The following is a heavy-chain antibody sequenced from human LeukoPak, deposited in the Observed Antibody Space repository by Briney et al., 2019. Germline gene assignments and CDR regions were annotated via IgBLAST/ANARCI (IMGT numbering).Heavy chain of an antibody. Sequence: PGGSLRLSCAASGFTFTSYWMHWVRQAPGKGLVWVSRIKSDESTRDYADFVKGRFTISRDNAKNLLYLQMNSLRAEDTAVYYCAGDVSRISDYWGQGTLVTVSS. CDR1: GFTFTSYW. J-gene: IGHJ4*02. V-gene: IGHV3-74*01. D-gene: IGHD2-15*01. CDR2: IKSDESTR. CDR3: AGDVSRISDY.